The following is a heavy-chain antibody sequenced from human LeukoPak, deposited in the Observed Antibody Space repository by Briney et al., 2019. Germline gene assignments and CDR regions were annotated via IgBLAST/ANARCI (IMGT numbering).Heavy chain of an antibody. D-gene: IGHD3-22*01. CDR2: INAGNGNT. CDR3: AREYYYDSSGYYSPGDY. Sequence: ASVKASCKASGYTFTSYAMHWVRQAPGQRLEWMGWINAGNGNTKYSQKLQGRVTMTTDTSTSTAYMELRSLRSDDTAVYYCAREYYYDSSGYYSPGDYWGQGTLVTVSS. CDR1: GYTFTSYA. V-gene: IGHV1-3*01. J-gene: IGHJ4*02.